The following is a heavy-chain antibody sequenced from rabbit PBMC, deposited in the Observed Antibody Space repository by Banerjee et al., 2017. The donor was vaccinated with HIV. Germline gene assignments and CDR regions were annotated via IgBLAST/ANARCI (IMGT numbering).Heavy chain of an antibody. V-gene: IGHV1S45*01. D-gene: IGHD2-1*01. CDR3: ARLSSMMVVIGL. CDR1: GFSFSNKCV. J-gene: IGHJ4*01. CDR2: INTSSGNT. Sequence: QEQLEESGGDLVKPEGSLTLTCTASGFSFSNKCVMCWVRQAPGKGLEWIACINTSSGNTVYASWAKGRFTISKPWSTTVPLPVPSLTAAATAPYFRARLSSMMVVIGLWGPGTMVTV.